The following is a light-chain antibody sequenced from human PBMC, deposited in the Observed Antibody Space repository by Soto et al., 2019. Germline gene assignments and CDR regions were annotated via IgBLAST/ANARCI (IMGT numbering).Light chain of an antibody. CDR1: SSNIGSNT. J-gene: IGLJ1*01. CDR2: ANN. CDR3: AAWDDSLNGYV. V-gene: IGLV1-44*01. Sequence: PVLTQPASASGTPGQRVTISCSGSSSNIGSNTVNWYQQLPGTAPKLLIHANNQRPSGVPDRFSGSKSGTSASLAISWLQSEEADYYCAAWDDSLNGYVFGTGTKVTVL.